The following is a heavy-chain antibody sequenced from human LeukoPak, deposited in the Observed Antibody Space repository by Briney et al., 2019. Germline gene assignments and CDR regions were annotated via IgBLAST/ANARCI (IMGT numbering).Heavy chain of an antibody. D-gene: IGHD2-8*01. Sequence: GESLRLSCAASGFTFSSYWMHWVRQAPGKGLVWVSRINSDGSSTSYADSVKGRFTISGDNAKNTLYLQMNSLRAEDTAVYYCARVQGHPPNGLDVWGQGTMVTVSS. CDR1: GFTFSSYW. J-gene: IGHJ3*01. CDR2: INSDGSST. V-gene: IGHV3-74*01. CDR3: ARVQGHPPNGLDV.